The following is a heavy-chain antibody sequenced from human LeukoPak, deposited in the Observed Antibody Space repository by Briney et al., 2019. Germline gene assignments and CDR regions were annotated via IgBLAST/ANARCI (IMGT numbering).Heavy chain of an antibody. CDR1: GYTFTGYY. V-gene: IGHV1-2*02. D-gene: IGHD3-22*01. CDR2: INPNSGGT. Sequence: ASVKVSCKASGYTFTGYYMHWVRQAPGQGLEWMGWINPNSGGTNYAQKFQGRVTMTRDTSISTAYMELSRLRSDDTAVYYCARDPPYYYDSSGSNAFDIWGQGTMVTVSS. CDR3: ARDPPYYYDSSGSNAFDI. J-gene: IGHJ3*02.